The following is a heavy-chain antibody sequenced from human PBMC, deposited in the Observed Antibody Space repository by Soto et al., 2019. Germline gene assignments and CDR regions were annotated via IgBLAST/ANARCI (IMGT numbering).Heavy chain of an antibody. CDR2: ILPIFDTT. Sequence: QVQLVQSGAEVKKPGSSVKVSCQASGGIFSSKAISWVRQAPGQGLEWMGGILPIFDTTHYAQKFQGRVTITADESTSTAYMEFSSLKSEDPALYHCATGGRGYSSAPRFYFEYWGQGTPVTVSS. D-gene: IGHD5-18*01. CDR3: ATGGRGYSSAPRFYFEY. V-gene: IGHV1-69*01. J-gene: IGHJ4*02. CDR1: GGIFSSKA.